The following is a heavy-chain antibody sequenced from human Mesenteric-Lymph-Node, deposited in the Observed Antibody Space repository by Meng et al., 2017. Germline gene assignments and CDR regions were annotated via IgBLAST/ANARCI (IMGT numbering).Heavy chain of an antibody. CDR3: ARGPTSLWFPPYYYGMDV. CDR1: GYTFTGYY. Sequence: ASVKVSCKASGYTFTGYYMHWVRQAPGQGLEWMGWINPSGGSTSYAQKFQGRVTMTRDTSTSTVYMELSSLRSEDTAVYYCARGPTSLWFPPYYYGMDVWGQGTTVTVSS. D-gene: IGHD3-10*01. J-gene: IGHJ6*02. CDR2: INPSGGST. V-gene: IGHV1-46*01.